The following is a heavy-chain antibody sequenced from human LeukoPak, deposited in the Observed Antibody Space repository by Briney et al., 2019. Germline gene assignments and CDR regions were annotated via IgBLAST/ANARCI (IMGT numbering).Heavy chain of an antibody. D-gene: IGHD3-22*01. CDR1: GYNFTNYW. CDR2: IDPSDSYN. J-gene: IGHJ4*02. Sequence: GESLKISCKGSGYNFTNYWISWVRQMPGKGLEWMGTIDPSDSYNNYSPSFQGHVTISADKSISTAYLQWSSLKASDTAMYYCARLDSSGSTSFDYWGQGTLVTVSS. V-gene: IGHV5-10-1*01. CDR3: ARLDSSGSTSFDY.